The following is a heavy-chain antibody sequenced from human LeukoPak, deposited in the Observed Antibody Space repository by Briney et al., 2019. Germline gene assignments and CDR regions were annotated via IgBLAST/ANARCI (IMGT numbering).Heavy chain of an antibody. D-gene: IGHD3-3*01. V-gene: IGHV4-4*09. CDR1: GGSISSYY. Sequence: SETLSLTCTVSGGSISSYYWSWIRQPPGKGLEWIGYIYTSGSTNYNPSLKSRVTISVDTSKNQFSLKLSSVTAADMAVYYCARLQYYDFWSGYFVGDNWFDPWGQGTLVTVSS. CDR3: ARLQYYDFWSGYFVGDNWFDP. CDR2: IYTSGST. J-gene: IGHJ5*02.